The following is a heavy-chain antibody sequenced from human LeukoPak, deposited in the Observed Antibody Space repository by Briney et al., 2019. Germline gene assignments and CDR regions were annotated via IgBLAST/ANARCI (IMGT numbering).Heavy chain of an antibody. V-gene: IGHV1-2*02. Sequence: ASVQFSCKASGYTFTGYYMHWVRPAPGQGLEWMGWINPNSGGTNYAQKFQGRVTMTRDTSISTSYMELSRLRSDDTAVYYCARDPNTAMVPYWGQGTLVTVSS. CDR3: ARDPNTAMVPY. CDR2: INPNSGGT. J-gene: IGHJ4*02. D-gene: IGHD5-18*01. CDR1: GYTFTGYY.